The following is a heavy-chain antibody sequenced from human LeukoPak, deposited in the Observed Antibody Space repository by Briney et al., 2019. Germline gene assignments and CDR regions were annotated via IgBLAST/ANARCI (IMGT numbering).Heavy chain of an antibody. J-gene: IGHJ4*02. CDR2: IYYNGRA. D-gene: IGHD3-22*01. V-gene: IGHV4-59*08. Sequence: KPSETLSLTCTVSGGSISSYYWAWIRQPPGKGLEWIGYIYYNGRATYNPSLKSRVTISVDTSKNQFSLKLSPVTAADTAVYYCARRSSESFDFWGQGTLVTVSS. CDR1: GGSISSYY. CDR3: ARRSSESFDF.